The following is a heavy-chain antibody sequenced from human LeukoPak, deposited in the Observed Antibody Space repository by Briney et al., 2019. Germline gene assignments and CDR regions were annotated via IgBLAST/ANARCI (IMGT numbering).Heavy chain of an antibody. CDR2: IYYSGST. J-gene: IGHJ4*02. CDR3: ARGGLHAFDY. CDR1: GGSISSYY. Sequence: PSETLSLTCTVSGGSISSYYWSWIRQPPGKGLEWIGYIYYSGSTNYNPSLKSRATISVDKSKNQFSLKLSSVTAADTAVYYCARGGLHAFDYWGQGTLVTVSS. V-gene: IGHV4-59*12.